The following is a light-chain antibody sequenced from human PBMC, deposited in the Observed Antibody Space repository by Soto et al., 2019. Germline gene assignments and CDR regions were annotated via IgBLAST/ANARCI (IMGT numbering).Light chain of an antibody. J-gene: IGLJ2*01. V-gene: IGLV2-14*01. CDR3: SSYTISNTLEV. Sequence: QSALIQPASVSGSPGQSITISCPGTSRDVGGSNYVSWYQHHPHRAPKLLIYEVSYRSSGVSSRFSGSKSGNTASLTISGLQAEDYADYYCSSYTISNTLEVFGVGTKVTVL. CDR2: EVS. CDR1: SRDVGGSNY.